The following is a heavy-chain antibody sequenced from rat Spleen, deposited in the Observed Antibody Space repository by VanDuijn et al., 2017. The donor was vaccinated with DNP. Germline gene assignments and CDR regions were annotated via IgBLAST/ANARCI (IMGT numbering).Heavy chain of an antibody. V-gene: IGHV3-1*01. Sequence: EVQLQESGSGLVKPSPSLSLPCSVTRYSITSNSWGWIRKFPGNKLEYIGHISYSGGTNYNPSLKSRISITRDTSKNHFFLHLNSVTTEDTATYYCARWTRYFDYWGQGVMVTVSS. D-gene: IGHD1-7*01. CDR1: RYSITSNS. J-gene: IGHJ2*01. CDR2: ISYSGGT. CDR3: ARWTRYFDY.